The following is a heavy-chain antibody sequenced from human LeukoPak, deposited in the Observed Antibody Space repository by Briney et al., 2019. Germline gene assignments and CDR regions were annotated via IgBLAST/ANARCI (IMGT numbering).Heavy chain of an antibody. V-gene: IGHV1-18*01. CDR1: GYTFTSYG. CDR3: ARGPYCSGGTCYSQYFDY. Sequence: ASVKVSCKASGYTFTSYGISWVRQAPGQGLEGMGWINAYNGNTNYAQKLQGRVTMTTDTSTSTDYMELRSLRSDDTAVYYCARGPYCSGGTCYSQYFDYWGQGTLVTVSS. D-gene: IGHD2-15*01. J-gene: IGHJ4*02. CDR2: INAYNGNT.